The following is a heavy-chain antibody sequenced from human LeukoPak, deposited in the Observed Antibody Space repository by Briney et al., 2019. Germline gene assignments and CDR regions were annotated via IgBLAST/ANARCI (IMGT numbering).Heavy chain of an antibody. CDR1: GGSVSSGTYF. V-gene: IGHV4-61*01. J-gene: IGHJ4*02. Sequence: SETLSLTCTVSGGSVSSGTYFWTWVRQPPGKGLEWIGHIHYSVTTNSNPSLKSRVTMSLDTSKNQFSLKLTSVTAADTAIYFCARWGTYWGQGILVTVSS. CDR3: ARWGTY. D-gene: IGHD7-27*01. CDR2: IHYSVTT.